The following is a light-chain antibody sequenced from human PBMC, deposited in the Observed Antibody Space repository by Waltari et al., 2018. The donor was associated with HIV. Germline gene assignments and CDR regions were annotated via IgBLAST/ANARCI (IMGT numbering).Light chain of an antibody. CDR3: CSYAGSVV. V-gene: IGLV2-23*02. CDR2: DVS. CDR1: SSDVGGYNY. J-gene: IGLJ2*01. Sequence: QSALTQPASVSGSPGQSITISCTGTSSDVGGYNYVSWYQQYPGQAPTRMIYDVSKRPSGVANRFSGSKSGNTASLTISGLQADDEGDYYCCSYAGSVVFGGGTKLTVL.